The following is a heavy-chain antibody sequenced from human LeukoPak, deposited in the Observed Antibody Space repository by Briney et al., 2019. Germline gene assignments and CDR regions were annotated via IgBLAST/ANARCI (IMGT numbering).Heavy chain of an antibody. CDR1: RFTLSSSG. V-gene: IGHV3-30*02. CDR3: AKGVPGHGAFDI. D-gene: IGHD3-10*02. CDR2: QWCDVSTK. J-gene: IGHJ3*02. Sequence: GGSLRLSCAASRFTLSSSGMHWVRQAPGKGLEWVAFQWCDVSTKYYADSVKGRFTISRDNSKNTLYLQLNSLRVEDTAVYYCAKGVPGHGAFDIWGQGTMVTVSS.